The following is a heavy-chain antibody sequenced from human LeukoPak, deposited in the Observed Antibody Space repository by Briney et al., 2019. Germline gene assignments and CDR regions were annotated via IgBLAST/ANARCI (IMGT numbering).Heavy chain of an antibody. V-gene: IGHV6-1*01. CDR3: AREQLWSGPNRFDS. Sequence: SQTLSLTCGISGDSVSSKSAGWNWIRQSPSRGLEWLGRTYYTSKWCNEYAVSMKSRITINSDTSKNQLSLHLDSVTPEDTAVYYCAREQLWSGPNRFDSWGQGTLVTVSS. J-gene: IGHJ5*01. CDR1: GDSVSSKSAG. CDR2: TYYTSKWCN. D-gene: IGHD3-10*02.